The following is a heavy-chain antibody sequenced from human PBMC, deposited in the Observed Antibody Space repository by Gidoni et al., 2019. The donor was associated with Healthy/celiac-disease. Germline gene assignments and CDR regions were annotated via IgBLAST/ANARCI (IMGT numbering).Heavy chain of an antibody. CDR3: ARDAGSLYAFDI. V-gene: IGHV4-59*01. Sequence: QVQLQESGPGLVQPSETLSLTCTVSGGSISSYYWSWIRQPPGKGLEWIGYIYYSGSTNYNPSLKSRVTISVDTSKNQFSLKLSSVTAADTAVYYCARDAGSLYAFDIWGQGTMVTVSS. J-gene: IGHJ3*02. D-gene: IGHD3-10*01. CDR1: GGSISSYY. CDR2: IYYSGST.